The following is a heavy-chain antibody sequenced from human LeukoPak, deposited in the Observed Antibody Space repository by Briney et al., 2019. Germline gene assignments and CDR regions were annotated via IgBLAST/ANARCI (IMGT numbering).Heavy chain of an antibody. CDR2: IKSKTDGGTT. V-gene: IGHV3-15*01. J-gene: IGHJ4*02. CDR3: TGWELLYFDY. Sequence: GGSLRLSCARSGFTVSNVWMSWVRRAPGKGLEWVGRIKSKTDGGTTDYAAPVKGRFTISRDDSKNTVYLQMNSLKTEDTAVYYCTGWELLYFDYWGQGTLVTVSS. D-gene: IGHD1-26*01. CDR1: GFTVSNVW.